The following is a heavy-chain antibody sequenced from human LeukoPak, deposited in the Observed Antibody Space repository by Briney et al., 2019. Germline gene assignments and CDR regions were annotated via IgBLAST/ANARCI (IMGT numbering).Heavy chain of an antibody. J-gene: IGHJ4*02. D-gene: IGHD2-8*01. CDR1: GYTFTSYG. CDR2: ISAYNGNT. Sequence: ASVKVSCKASGYTFTSYGISWVRQAPGQGLEWMGWISAYNGNTNYAQKLQGRVTMTTDTSTSTAHMELRSLRSDDTAVYYCARQTLRMRTPDYWGQGTLVTVSS. V-gene: IGHV1-18*01. CDR3: ARQTLRMRTPDY.